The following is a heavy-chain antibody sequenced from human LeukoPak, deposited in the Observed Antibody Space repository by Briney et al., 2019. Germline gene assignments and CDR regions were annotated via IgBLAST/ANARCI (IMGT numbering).Heavy chain of an antibody. CDR2: IYYSGST. J-gene: IGHJ4*02. Sequence: TTSETLSLTCTVSGGSISSSSYYWGWIRQPPGKGLEWIGSIYYSGSTYYNPSLKSRVTISVDTSKNQFSLKLSSVTAADTAVYYCASDRYSGSSVESFDYWGQGTLVTVSS. D-gene: IGHD1-26*01. CDR1: GGSISSSSYY. V-gene: IGHV4-39*01. CDR3: ASDRYSGSSVESFDY.